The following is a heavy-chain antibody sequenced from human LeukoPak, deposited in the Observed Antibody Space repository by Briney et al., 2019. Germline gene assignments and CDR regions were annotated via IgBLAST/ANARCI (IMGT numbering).Heavy chain of an antibody. V-gene: IGHV4-59*12. CDR2: IYYSGTT. D-gene: IGHD5-18*01. J-gene: IGHJ3*02. CDR1: GGSISSYF. CDR3: ARAPSIQLYLRGAFDI. Sequence: SETLSLTCTVSGGSISSYFWSWIRQPPGKGLEWIGNIYYSGTTYYNPSLKSRVTISVDTSKNHFSLKLISVTAADTAVYYCARAPSIQLYLRGAFDIWGQGTMVTVSS.